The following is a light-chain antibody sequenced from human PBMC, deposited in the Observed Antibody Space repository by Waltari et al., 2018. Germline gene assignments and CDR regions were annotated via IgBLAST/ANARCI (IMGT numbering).Light chain of an antibody. CDR3: SSYTSSGTYV. CDR2: EVS. CDR1: GSDVGGYNY. V-gene: IGLV2-14*01. Sequence: QSALTQPASVSGSPGQSITISCTGTGSDVGGYNYVSWYQHNPGNAPQLMIYEVSNRPSGVSNRFSGSKSGNTASLTISGLQAEDEADYYCSSYTSSGTYVFGTGTKVTVL. J-gene: IGLJ1*01.